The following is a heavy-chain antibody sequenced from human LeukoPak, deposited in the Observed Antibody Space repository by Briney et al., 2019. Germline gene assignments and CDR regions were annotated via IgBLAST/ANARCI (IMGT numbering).Heavy chain of an antibody. CDR1: GFTFSSYG. Sequence: PGGSLRLSCAASGFTFSSYGMHWVRQAPGKGLEWVAFIRYDGSNKYYADSVKGRFTISRDNSKNTLYLQMNSLRAEDTAVYYCARDRTAAAAYYFDYWGQGTLVTVSS. CDR3: ARDRTAAAAYYFDY. V-gene: IGHV3-30*02. CDR2: IRYDGSNK. J-gene: IGHJ4*02. D-gene: IGHD6-13*01.